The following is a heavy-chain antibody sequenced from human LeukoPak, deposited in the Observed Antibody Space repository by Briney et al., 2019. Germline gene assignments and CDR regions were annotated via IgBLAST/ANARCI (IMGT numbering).Heavy chain of an antibody. CDR1: GHSFTSYW. Sequence: GESLEISCKGSGHSFTSYWIGWVRQMPGKGLEWMGIIYPGDSDTRYSPSFQGQVTISADKSISTAYLQWSSLKASDTAMYYCARQAQGYDFWSGQIWFDPWGQGTLVTVSS. CDR3: ARQAQGYDFWSGQIWFDP. V-gene: IGHV5-51*01. CDR2: IYPGDSDT. J-gene: IGHJ5*02. D-gene: IGHD3-3*01.